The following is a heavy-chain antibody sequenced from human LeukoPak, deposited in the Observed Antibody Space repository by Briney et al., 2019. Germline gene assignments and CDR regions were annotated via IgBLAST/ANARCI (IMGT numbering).Heavy chain of an antibody. J-gene: IGHJ3*02. CDR3: ARVLYGDSYDAFDI. Sequence: ASVKVSCKPSRYTFTGYYMHWVRQAPRQGLEWMGWINPNSGGTNYALKFQGRVTMTRDTSISTAYMELSSLRSDDTAVYYCARVLYGDSYDAFDIWGQGTMVTVSS. D-gene: IGHD4-17*01. CDR2: INPNSGGT. CDR1: RYTFTGYY. V-gene: IGHV1-2*02.